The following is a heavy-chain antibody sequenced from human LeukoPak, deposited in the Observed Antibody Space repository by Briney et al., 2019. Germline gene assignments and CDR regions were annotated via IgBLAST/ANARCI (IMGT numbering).Heavy chain of an antibody. CDR1: GYSFTSYW. D-gene: IGHD4-23*01. CDR2: TYPGDSDT. V-gene: IGHV5-51*01. J-gene: IGHJ6*03. CDR3: ARLEGGNFEYYYYYYMDV. Sequence: PGESLKISCKGSGYSFTSYWIGWVRQMPGKGLEWMGITYPGDSDTRYSPSFQGQVTISADKSISTAYLQWSSLKASDTAMYYCARLEGGNFEYYYYYYMDVWGKGTTVTVSS.